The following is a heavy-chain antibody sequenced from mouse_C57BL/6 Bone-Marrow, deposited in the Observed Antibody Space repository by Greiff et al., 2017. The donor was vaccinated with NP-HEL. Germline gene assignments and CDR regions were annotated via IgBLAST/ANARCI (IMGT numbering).Heavy chain of an antibody. Sequence: QVQLQQSGAELVKPGASVKLSCKASGYTFTSYWMHWVKQRPGQGLEWIGMIHPNSGSTNYNEKFKSKATLPVDKSSSTAYMQLSSLTSEDSAVYYCARQLRRWFAYWGQGTLVTVSA. CDR3: ARQLRRWFAY. CDR2: IHPNSGST. D-gene: IGHD1-1*01. J-gene: IGHJ3*01. CDR1: GYTFTSYW. V-gene: IGHV1-64*01.